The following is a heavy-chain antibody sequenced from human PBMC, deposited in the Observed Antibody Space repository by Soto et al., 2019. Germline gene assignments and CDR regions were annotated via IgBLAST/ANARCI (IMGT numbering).Heavy chain of an antibody. CDR2: INHSGST. J-gene: IGHJ4*02. Sequence: SETLSLTCAVYGGSFSGYYWSWIRQPPGKGLEWIGEINHSGSTNYNPSLKSRVTISVDTSKNQFSLKLSSVTAADTAVYYCARLPTVSRGSPYSSSAPIDYWGQGTLVTVSS. V-gene: IGHV4-34*01. D-gene: IGHD6-6*01. CDR3: ARLPTVSRGSPYSSSAPIDY. CDR1: GGSFSGYY.